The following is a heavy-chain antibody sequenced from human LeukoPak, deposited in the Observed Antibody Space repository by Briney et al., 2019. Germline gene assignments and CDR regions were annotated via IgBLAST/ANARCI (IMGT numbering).Heavy chain of an antibody. J-gene: IGHJ3*02. CDR2: IYYSGST. Sequence: SETLSLTCNVSGGSISSDYWTWSRHPPGKGLEWIGNIYYSGSTNYNPSLKSRVTISVDTSKNQFSLKLNSVTAADTAVYYCARRRDYYDSRGYYAFDIWGHGTMVTVSS. CDR1: GGSISSDY. V-gene: IGHV4-59*01. CDR3: ARRRDYYDSRGYYAFDI. D-gene: IGHD3-22*01.